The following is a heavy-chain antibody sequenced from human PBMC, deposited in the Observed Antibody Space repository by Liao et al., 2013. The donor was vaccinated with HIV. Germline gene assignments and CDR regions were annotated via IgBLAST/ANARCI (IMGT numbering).Heavy chain of an antibody. Sequence: QLQLQESGPGLVKPSETLSLTCTVSGGSISSSSDYWGWIRQPPGKGLEWIGSIYYSGSTYYNPSLKSRVTISVDTSKNQFSLKLSSVTAADTAVYYCARGDSSSAFDYWGQGTLVTVSS. J-gene: IGHJ4*02. D-gene: IGHD6-6*01. CDR2: IYYSGST. V-gene: IGHV4-39*07. CDR1: GGSISSSSDY. CDR3: ARGDSSSAFDY.